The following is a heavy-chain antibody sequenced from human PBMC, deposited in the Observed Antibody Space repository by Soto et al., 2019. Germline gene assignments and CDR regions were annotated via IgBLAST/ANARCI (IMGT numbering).Heavy chain of an antibody. V-gene: IGHV3-23*01. D-gene: IGHD2-2*01. CDR3: AKARCSTTDCYVPDY. CDR1: GFSFRTYT. CDR2: ITASGATP. J-gene: IGHJ4*02. Sequence: EVQLSESGGGLVQTGGSLRLSCAASGFSFRTYTMSWVRQAPGKGLEWLSVITASGATPSYAASVQGRFVISRDNAMNTLYLHMSSLRAEDTAIYYCAKARCSTTDCYVPDYWGRGTLVTVSS.